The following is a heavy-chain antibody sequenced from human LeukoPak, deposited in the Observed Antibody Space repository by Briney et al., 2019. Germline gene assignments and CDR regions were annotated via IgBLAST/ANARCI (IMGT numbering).Heavy chain of an antibody. D-gene: IGHD6-19*01. V-gene: IGHV4-39*07. CDR2: IYYSGST. Sequence: KSSETLSLTCTVSGGSISSSSYYWGWIRQPPGKGLEWIGSIYYSGSTYYNPSLKSRVTISVDTSKNQFSLKLSSVTAADTAVYYCARERGGGWYFFDYWGQGTLVTVSS. CDR3: ARERGGGWYFFDY. J-gene: IGHJ4*02. CDR1: GGSISSSSYY.